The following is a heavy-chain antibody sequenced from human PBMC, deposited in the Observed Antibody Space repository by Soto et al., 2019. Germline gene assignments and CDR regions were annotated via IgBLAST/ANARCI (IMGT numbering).Heavy chain of an antibody. Sequence: QVQLQESGPGLAKPSETLSLTCTVSGGSISSYYWSWIRQPPGKGLEWIGYIYYSGSTNYNPSLTSXAXITXDTSKNQSSLKLSSVTAADTAVYYCARRYGDAFDIWGQGTMVTVSS. D-gene: IGHD4-17*01. CDR1: GGSISSYY. J-gene: IGHJ3*02. V-gene: IGHV4-59*08. CDR3: ARRYGDAFDI. CDR2: IYYSGST.